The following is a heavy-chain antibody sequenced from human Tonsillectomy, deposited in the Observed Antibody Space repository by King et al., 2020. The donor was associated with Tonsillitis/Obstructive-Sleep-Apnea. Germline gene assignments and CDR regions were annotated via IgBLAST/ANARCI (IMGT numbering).Heavy chain of an antibody. CDR1: GFTFDDYT. Sequence: VQLVESGGVVVQPGGSLRLSCAASGFTFDDYTMHWVRHAPGKGLEWVSLISWDGGSTYYADSVKGRFTISRDNSKNSLYLQMNSLRTEDTALYYCARSTAMVTPFDYWGQGTLVTVSS. CDR3: ARSTAMVTPFDY. V-gene: IGHV3-43*01. CDR2: ISWDGGST. D-gene: IGHD5-18*01. J-gene: IGHJ4*02.